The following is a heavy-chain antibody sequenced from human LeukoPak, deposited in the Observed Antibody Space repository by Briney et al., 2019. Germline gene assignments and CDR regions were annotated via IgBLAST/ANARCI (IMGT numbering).Heavy chain of an antibody. V-gene: IGHV3-30*03. D-gene: IGHD6-6*01. Sequence: GGSLRLSCAASGFIFRNYWMHWVRQAPGKGLEWVAVISYDGSNKYYADSVKGRFTISRDNSKNTLYLQMNSLRAEDTAVYYCARGDSSSQAFDYWGQGTLVTVSS. CDR1: GFIFRNYW. CDR3: ARGDSSSQAFDY. CDR2: ISYDGSNK. J-gene: IGHJ4*02.